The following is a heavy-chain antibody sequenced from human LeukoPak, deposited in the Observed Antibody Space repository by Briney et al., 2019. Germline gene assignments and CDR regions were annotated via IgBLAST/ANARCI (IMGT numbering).Heavy chain of an antibody. CDR3: ARGGEYSYASSDY. J-gene: IGHJ4*02. CDR1: GYSFTSYW. CDR2: IDPSDSYT. Sequence: LGESLKISCKGSGYSFTSYWISWVRQMPGKGLEWMGRIDPSDSYTNYSPSFQGHVTISADKSISTAYLQWSSLKASDTAMYYCARGGEYSYASSDYWGQGTLSPSPQ. V-gene: IGHV5-10-1*01. D-gene: IGHD5-18*01.